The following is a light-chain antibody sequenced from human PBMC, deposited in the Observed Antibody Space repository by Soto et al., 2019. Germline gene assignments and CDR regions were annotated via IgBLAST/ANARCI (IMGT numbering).Light chain of an antibody. J-gene: IGKJ4*01. CDR3: QQFSSYPLT. V-gene: IGKV3-20*01. Sequence: EFVLTQSPDTRSFSPVERATLSCRASQTVRNNYLAWYQQKPGQAPRLLIYDASSRATGIPDRFSGGGSGTDFTLTISRLEPEDFAVYYCQQFSSYPLTFGGGTKVDIK. CDR1: QTVRNNY. CDR2: DAS.